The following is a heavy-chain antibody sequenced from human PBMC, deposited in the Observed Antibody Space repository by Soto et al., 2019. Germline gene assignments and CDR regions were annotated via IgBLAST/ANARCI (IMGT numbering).Heavy chain of an antibody. J-gene: IGHJ4*02. D-gene: IGHD3-10*01. Sequence: QVQLVQSGPEVKKPGASVKVSCKTSGYVYISYGISWVRQAPGHGLEWVGWISAYTGKADYAKKFQGRVTMTTETSTSTAFLELRSLRSDDTAVYYCARDQRYYGSGSYYSDSWGQGTLVTVSS. CDR3: ARDQRYYGSGSYYSDS. V-gene: IGHV1-18*04. CDR2: ISAYTGKA. CDR1: GYVYISYG.